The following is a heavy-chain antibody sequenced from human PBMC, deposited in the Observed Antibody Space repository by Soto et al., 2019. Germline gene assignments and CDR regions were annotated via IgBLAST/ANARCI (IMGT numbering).Heavy chain of an antibody. D-gene: IGHD6-19*01. V-gene: IGHV3-64*01. CDR2: ISSNGGST. Sequence: GGSLRLSCAASGFTFSSYAMHWVRQAPGKGLEYVSAISSNGGSTYYANSVKGRFTISRDNSKNTLYLQMNSLRAEDTAVYYCARESSGWYIDYWGQGSPVTVSS. J-gene: IGHJ4*02. CDR3: ARESSGWYIDY. CDR1: GFTFSSYA.